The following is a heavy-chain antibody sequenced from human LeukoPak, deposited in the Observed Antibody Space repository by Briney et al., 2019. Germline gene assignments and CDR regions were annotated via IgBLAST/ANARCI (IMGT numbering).Heavy chain of an antibody. CDR2: MYHSGIT. D-gene: IGHD2-15*01. CDR3: AKVYCSGDSCYSSDAFDF. CDR1: GYSISSASY. Sequence: PSETLSLTCTVSGYSISSASYWGWIRQSPGKGLEWIVTMYHSGITSYNPSLKSRVTISVDTSKNQFSLKLTSVTAADTAVYYCAKVYCSGDSCYSSDAFDFWGQGTMVTVSS. V-gene: IGHV4-38-2*02. J-gene: IGHJ3*01.